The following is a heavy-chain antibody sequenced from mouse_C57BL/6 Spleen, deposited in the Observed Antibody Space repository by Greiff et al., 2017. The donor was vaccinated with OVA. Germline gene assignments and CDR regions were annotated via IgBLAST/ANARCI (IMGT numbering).Heavy chain of an antibody. CDR2: IDPSDSYT. CDR3: ARKTTVDPYAMDY. J-gene: IGHJ4*01. V-gene: IGHV1-59*01. Sequence: QVQLQQPGAELVRPGTSVKLSCKASGYTFTSYWMHWVKQRPGQGLEWIGVIDPSDSYTNYNQKFKGKATLTVDTSSSTAYMQLSSLTSEDSAVYYCARKTTVDPYAMDYWGQGTSVTVSS. CDR1: GYTFTSYW. D-gene: IGHD1-1*01.